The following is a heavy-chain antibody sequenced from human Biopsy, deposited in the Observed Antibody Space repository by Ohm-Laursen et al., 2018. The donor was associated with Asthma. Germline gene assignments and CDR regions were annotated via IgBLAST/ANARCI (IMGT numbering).Heavy chain of an antibody. CDR1: GASVSTPNY. Sequence: GTLSLTCSVSGASVSTPNYWAWIRQPPGKRLEWVGSVYYTGNTYYNQSLKSRLSLSVDTSKNQFSLKLSSVTAADTAVYYCARAQDYYDSRGYYRSFDYWGQGTLVTVSS. V-gene: IGHV4-38-2*02. CDR3: ARAQDYYDSRGYYRSFDY. CDR2: VYYTGNT. D-gene: IGHD3-22*01. J-gene: IGHJ4*02.